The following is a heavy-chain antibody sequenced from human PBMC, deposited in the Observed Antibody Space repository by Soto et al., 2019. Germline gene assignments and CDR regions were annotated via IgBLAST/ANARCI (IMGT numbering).Heavy chain of an antibody. CDR3: AREQSGEIMTMTDAFDI. J-gene: IGHJ3*02. V-gene: IGHV1-3*01. CDR2: INAGNGHT. CDR1: GYTFTSYA. Sequence: QVQLVQPGAEVKKPGASVKVSCKASGYTFTSYAIHWVRQAPGQRLEWMGWINAGNGHTQYSQRFQGRATITRDTSANIAYMEVSSLRSEDTALYYCAREQSGEIMTMTDAFDIWGQGTMVTVSS. D-gene: IGHD3-16*01.